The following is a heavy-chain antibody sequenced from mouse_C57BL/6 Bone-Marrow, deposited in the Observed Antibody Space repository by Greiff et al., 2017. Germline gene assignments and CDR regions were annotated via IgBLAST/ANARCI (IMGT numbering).Heavy chain of an antibody. CDR2: INPYNGGT. Sequence: EVQLQQSGPVLVKPGASVKMSCKASGYTFTDYYMNWVKQSHGKSLEWIGVINPYNGGTSYNQKFKGKATLTVDKSSSTAYMELNSLTSEDSAVYYCARRGLRYFDYWGQGTTLTVSS. D-gene: IGHD2-2*01. V-gene: IGHV1-19*01. CDR3: ARRGLRYFDY. J-gene: IGHJ2*01. CDR1: GYTFTDYY.